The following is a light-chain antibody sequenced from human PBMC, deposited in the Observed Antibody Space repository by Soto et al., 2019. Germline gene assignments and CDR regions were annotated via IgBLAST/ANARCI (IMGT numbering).Light chain of an antibody. CDR3: AAWDASLDGYV. V-gene: IGLV1-44*01. CDR1: SSNLGDNT. Sequence: QAVVTQPPSASGTPGQRVTISCSTSSSNLGDNTVNWYQHVPGTAPKLLIYSYDQRPSGVPDRFSGSKSGTSASLAISGLQSEDEADYYCAAWDASLDGYVFGPGTKLTVL. CDR2: SYD. J-gene: IGLJ1*01.